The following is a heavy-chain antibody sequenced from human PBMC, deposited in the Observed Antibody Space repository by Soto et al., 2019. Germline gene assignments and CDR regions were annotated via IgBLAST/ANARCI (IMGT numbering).Heavy chain of an antibody. CDR2: IYYSGST. D-gene: IGHD3-3*01. CDR3: AGVGDFWSGYYWFDP. J-gene: IGHJ5*02. CDR1: GDSISSYY. V-gene: IGHV4-59*01. Sequence: SETLSLTCTVSGDSISSYYWSWIRQPPGKGLEWIGYIYYSGSTNYNPSLKSRVTVPVDTSKNQFSLKLSSVTAADTAAYYCAGVGDFWSGYYWFDPWGQGTLVTVSS.